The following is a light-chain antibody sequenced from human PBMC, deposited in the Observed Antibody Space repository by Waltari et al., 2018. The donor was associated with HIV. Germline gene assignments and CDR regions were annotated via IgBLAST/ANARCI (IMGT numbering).Light chain of an antibody. CDR1: NKNVGNQG. V-gene: IGLV10-54*01. CDR3: PAWDSSLSAVV. CDR2: RNN. Sequence: QAGLTQPPSVSKDLRQTATLTCTGNNKNVGNQGAAWLQQHQGHPPKLLSYRNNNRPSGISERFSASRSGNTASLTITGLQPEDEADYYCPAWDSSLSAVVFGGGTKLTVL. J-gene: IGLJ2*01.